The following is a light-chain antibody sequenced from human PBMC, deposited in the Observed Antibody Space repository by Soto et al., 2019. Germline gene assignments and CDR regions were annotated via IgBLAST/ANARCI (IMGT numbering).Light chain of an antibody. CDR3: QQYGSSPLT. CDR2: GAS. CDR1: QSISDT. J-gene: IGKJ4*01. Sequence: EVVMTQSPATLSVSPGGRATLSCRASQSISDTLAWYQHKPGQAPRLLIYGASNRASGVPDRFGGSGSGTDFTLTISRLEPEDFVVYYCQQYGSSPLTFGGGTKVDIK. V-gene: IGKV3-20*01.